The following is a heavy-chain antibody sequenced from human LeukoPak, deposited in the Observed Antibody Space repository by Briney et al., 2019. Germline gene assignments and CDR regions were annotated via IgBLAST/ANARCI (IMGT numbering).Heavy chain of an antibody. J-gene: IGHJ5*02. CDR2: IYTGGGT. V-gene: IGHV3-66*02. Sequence: GGSLRLSCAVSGFSVRTTYMSWVRQAPGKGLEWVSVIYTGGGTDHADSVKGRFTVSRDDSKNTLYLQMNSLRGDDTAVYYCARVGAVAGTARLPFDPWGQGTLVTVSS. CDR3: ARVGAVAGTARLPFDP. D-gene: IGHD6-19*01. CDR1: GFSVRTTY.